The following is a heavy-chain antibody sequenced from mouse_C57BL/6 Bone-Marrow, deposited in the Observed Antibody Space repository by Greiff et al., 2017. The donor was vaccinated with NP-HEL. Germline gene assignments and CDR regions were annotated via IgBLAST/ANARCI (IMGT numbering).Heavy chain of an antibody. D-gene: IGHD2-4*01. CDR2: IYPGDGDT. CDR3: AREMITNYFDY. CDR1: GYAFSSSW. V-gene: IGHV1-82*01. Sequence: QVQLQQSGPELVKPGASVKISCKASGYAFSSSWMNWVKQRPGKGLEWIGRIYPGDGDTNYNGKFKGKATLTADKSSSTAYMQLSSLTSEDSAVYYCAREMITNYFDYWGQGTTLTVSS. J-gene: IGHJ2*01.